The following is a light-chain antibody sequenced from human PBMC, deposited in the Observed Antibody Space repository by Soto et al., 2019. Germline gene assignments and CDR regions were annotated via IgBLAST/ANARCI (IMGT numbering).Light chain of an antibody. CDR1: SSDVGNYNY. CDR3: TSYTTSSTWV. Sequence: QSALTQPASVSGSPGQSITISCTGTSSDVGNYNYVSWYQQHPGKAPKLMIYDVSKRPSGISNRFSGSKSGNTASLTISGLQAEEEADYYCTSYTTSSTWVFGGGTKLTVL. CDR2: DVS. V-gene: IGLV2-14*01. J-gene: IGLJ3*02.